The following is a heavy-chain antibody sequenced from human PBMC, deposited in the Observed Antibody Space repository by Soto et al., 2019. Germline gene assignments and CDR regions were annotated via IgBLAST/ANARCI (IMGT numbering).Heavy chain of an antibody. V-gene: IGHV3-30-3*01. Sequence: QVQLVESGGGVVQPGRSLRLSCAASGFTFSSYAMHWVRQAPGKGLEWVAVISYDGSNKYYADFVKGRFTISRDNSKNTLYLQMNSLRAEDTAVYYCARDHGGGRIAVAGYFDYWGQGTLVTVSS. J-gene: IGHJ4*02. CDR2: ISYDGSNK. CDR1: GFTFSSYA. CDR3: ARDHGGGRIAVAGYFDY. D-gene: IGHD6-19*01.